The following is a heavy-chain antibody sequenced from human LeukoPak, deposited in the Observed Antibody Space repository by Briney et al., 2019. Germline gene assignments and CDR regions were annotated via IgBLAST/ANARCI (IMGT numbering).Heavy chain of an antibody. V-gene: IGHV4-61*01. D-gene: IGHD6-19*01. Sequence: PSETLSLTCTVSGGSISSGSYYWSWIRQPPGKGLEWIGYGYYSGGTNYNPSLKSRVTISVDTSKNQFSLRLSSVTAADTAVYYCARLSSGWSHYFDYWGQGTLVTVSS. CDR1: GGSISSGSYY. J-gene: IGHJ4*02. CDR2: GYYSGGT. CDR3: ARLSSGWSHYFDY.